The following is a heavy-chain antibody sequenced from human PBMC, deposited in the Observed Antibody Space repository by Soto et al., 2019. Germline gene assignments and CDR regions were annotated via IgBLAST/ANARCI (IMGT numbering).Heavy chain of an antibody. D-gene: IGHD3-16*01. CDR1: GGSISSYY. CDR2: IYYSGST. V-gene: IGHV4-30-4*01. CDR3: ARGLHPDGLY. J-gene: IGHJ4*02. Sequence: SETLSLTCTVSGGSISSYYRSWIRQPPGKGLEWIGYIYYSGSTYYNPSLKSRVTISVDTSKNQFSLKLSSVTAADTAVYYCARGLHPDGLYWGQGTLVTVSS.